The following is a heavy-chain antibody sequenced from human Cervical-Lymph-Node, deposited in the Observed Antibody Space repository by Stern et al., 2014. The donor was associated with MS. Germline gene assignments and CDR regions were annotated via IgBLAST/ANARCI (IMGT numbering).Heavy chain of an antibody. CDR3: ARDMTMVRLSKSRYYYGMDV. Sequence: QVQLQESGPGLVKPSETLSLPCTVSGGSISSYYWSWLRQPPGKGLEWIGSIYYSGSTNYNPSLKSRFTISVDTSKNQFSLKLSSVTAADTAVYYCARDMTMVRLSKSRYYYGMDVWGQGTTVTVSS. CDR1: GGSISSYY. J-gene: IGHJ6*02. CDR2: IYYSGST. D-gene: IGHD3-10*01. V-gene: IGHV4-59*01.